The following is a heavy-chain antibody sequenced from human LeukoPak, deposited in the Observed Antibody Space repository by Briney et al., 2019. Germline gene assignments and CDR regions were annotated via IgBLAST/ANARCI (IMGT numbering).Heavy chain of an antibody. CDR2: VYYSGST. V-gene: IGHV4-59*01. Sequence: SETLSLTCTVSGGSISSYYWSWIRQPPGKGLEWIGYVYYSGSTNYNPSLNGRVTISADTSKNQFSLKLNSVTAADTAVYYCAREGVSYYDRSGYHYWGQGTLVTVSS. J-gene: IGHJ4*02. CDR1: GGSISSYY. CDR3: AREGVSYYDRSGYHY. D-gene: IGHD3-22*01.